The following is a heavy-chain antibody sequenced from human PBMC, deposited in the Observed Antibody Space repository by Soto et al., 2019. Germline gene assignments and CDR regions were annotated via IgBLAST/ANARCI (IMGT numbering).Heavy chain of an antibody. CDR3: ERTPPVGYYHY. CDR1: GFSISNDCW. J-gene: IGHJ4*02. Sequence: PWGTLCLTCDVSGFSISNDCWCRGSRQSPGKGLVCIGSIYHSGTTYYNTSLEIRVNISVDTSESRFALKLSSVTATDSAIYYCERTPPVGYYHYFGQGTLVTVSS. CDR2: IYHSGTT. D-gene: IGHD2-2*03. V-gene: IGHV4-38-2*01.